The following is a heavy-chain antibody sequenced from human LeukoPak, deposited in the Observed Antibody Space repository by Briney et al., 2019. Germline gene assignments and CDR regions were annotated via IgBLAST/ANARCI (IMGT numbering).Heavy chain of an antibody. D-gene: IGHD6-19*01. J-gene: IGHJ3*02. CDR3: ARGAVAGRRGDAFDI. Sequence: GGSLRLSCAASGFTFSSYWMSWVRQAPGKGLEWVANIKQDGSEKCYVDSVKGRSTISRDNAKNSLYLQMNSLRAEDTAVYYCARGAVAGRRGDAFDIWGQGTMVTVSS. V-gene: IGHV3-7*01. CDR1: GFTFSSYW. CDR2: IKQDGSEK.